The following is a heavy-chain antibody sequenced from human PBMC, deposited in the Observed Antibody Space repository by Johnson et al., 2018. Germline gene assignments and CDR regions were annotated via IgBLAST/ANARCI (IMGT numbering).Heavy chain of an antibody. J-gene: IGHJ4*02. CDR3: ARQTGQQNEMHFDY. CDR2: ISYDGSNK. D-gene: IGHD7-27*01. Sequence: LVESGGGVVQPGRSLRLYCAASGLTFNGYSMHWVRQTPGTGLEWVAFISYDGSNKQYADSVKGRFTISRDNSKNTLDLQMNSLGAEDTAVYYCARQTGQQNEMHFDYWGQGTLVTVSS. CDR1: GLTFNGYS. V-gene: IGHV3-30*04.